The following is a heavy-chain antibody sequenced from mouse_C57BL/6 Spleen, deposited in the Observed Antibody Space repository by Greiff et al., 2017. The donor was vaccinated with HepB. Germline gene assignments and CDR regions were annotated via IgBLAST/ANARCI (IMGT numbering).Heavy chain of an antibody. D-gene: IGHD4-1*01. CDR3: ARDGLGAFAY. Sequence: DVHLVESGPGLVKPSQSLSLTCSVTGYSITSGYYWNWIRQFPGNKLEWMGYISYDGSNNYNPSLKNRISITRDTSKNQFFLKLNSVTTEDTATYYCARDGLGAFAYWGQGTLVTVSA. CDR2: ISYDGSN. CDR1: GYSITSGYY. V-gene: IGHV3-6*01. J-gene: IGHJ3*01.